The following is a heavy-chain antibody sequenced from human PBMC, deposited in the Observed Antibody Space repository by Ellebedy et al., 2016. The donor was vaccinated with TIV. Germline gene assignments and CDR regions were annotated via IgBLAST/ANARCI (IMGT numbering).Heavy chain of an antibody. V-gene: IGHV5-10-1*01. J-gene: IGHJ5*02. CDR2: IDPSDSYT. CDR3: ARHRDLVGAATGWFDP. CDR1: GYSFTSYW. Sequence: GESLKISXKGSGYSFTSYWISWVRQMPGKGLEWMGRIDPSDSYTNYSPSFQGHVTISADKSISTAYLQWSSLKASDTAMYYCARHRDLVGAATGWFDPWGQGTLVTVSS. D-gene: IGHD1-26*01.